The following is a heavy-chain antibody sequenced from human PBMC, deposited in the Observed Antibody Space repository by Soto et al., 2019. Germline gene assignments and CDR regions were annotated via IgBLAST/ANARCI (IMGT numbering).Heavy chain of an antibody. CDR3: ARPAHDYGDYGGADY. V-gene: IGHV1-18*01. D-gene: IGHD4-17*01. J-gene: IGHJ4*02. CDR1: GYTFTSYG. Sequence: QVQLVQSGAEVKKPGASVKVSCKASGYTFTSYGISWVRQAPGQGLAWMGWISAYNGNTNYAQKLQGRVTMTTDTSTSTAYMELRSLRSDGTAVYYCARPAHDYGDYGGADYWGQGTLVTVSS. CDR2: ISAYNGNT.